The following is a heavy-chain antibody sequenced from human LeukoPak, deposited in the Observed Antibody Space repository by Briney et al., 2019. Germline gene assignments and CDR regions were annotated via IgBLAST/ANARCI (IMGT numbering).Heavy chain of an antibody. J-gene: IGHJ4*02. D-gene: IGHD2-15*01. V-gene: IGHV4-4*07. CDR2: ILTNGNT. Sequence: SETLSLTCTVSGGSINGYFWSWMRQPAEKGLEWIGRILTNGNTDYNPSLNSRVTMSMDTSRNQFSLKLRSVSAADTAVYYCARSARVEPGTGYYFDSWGRGTLVTVSS. CDR3: ARSARVEPGTGYYFDS. CDR1: GGSINGYF.